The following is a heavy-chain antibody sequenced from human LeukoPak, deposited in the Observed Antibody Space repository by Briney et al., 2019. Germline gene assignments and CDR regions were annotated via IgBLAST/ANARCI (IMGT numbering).Heavy chain of an antibody. Sequence: PGGSLRLSCAASGFTFSSYGMSWVRQAPGKGLEWVANIRLDGSEKYYVDSVKGRFTISRDNAKNSLSLQMNSLRAEDTAVYYCARDRGYCSGGSCYSVYDYWGQGTLVTVSS. V-gene: IGHV3-7*01. J-gene: IGHJ4*02. D-gene: IGHD2-15*01. CDR2: IRLDGSEK. CDR3: ARDRGYCSGGSCYSVYDY. CDR1: GFTFSSYG.